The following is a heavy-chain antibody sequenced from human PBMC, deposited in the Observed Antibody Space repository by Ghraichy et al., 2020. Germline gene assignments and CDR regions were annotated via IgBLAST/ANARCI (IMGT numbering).Heavy chain of an antibody. CDR3: AKVYRGATTRPDY. CDR1: GFTFSSYG. Sequence: GGSLRLSCAASGFTFSSYGMHWVRQAPGKGLEWVAFIRYDGSNKYYADSVKGRFTISRDNSKNTLYLQMNSLRAEDTAVYYCAKVYRGATTRPDYWGQGTLVTVSS. CDR2: IRYDGSNK. J-gene: IGHJ4*02. V-gene: IGHV3-30*02. D-gene: IGHD1-26*01.